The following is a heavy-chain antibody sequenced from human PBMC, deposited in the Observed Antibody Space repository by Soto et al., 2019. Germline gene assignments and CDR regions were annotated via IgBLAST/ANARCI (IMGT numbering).Heavy chain of an antibody. CDR3: ARDGYFDY. CDR2: IGAHNGYT. Sequence: QVQLVQSGGEVKKPGDSVKVSCKASGYTFTNYGIAWVRQAPGQGLEWMGWIGAHNGYTDYAQKVQDRVTLTTDAPTPTAYMELRSLRSDDAAVYYCARDGYFDYWGQGSLVTVSS. V-gene: IGHV1-18*01. CDR1: GYTFTNYG. J-gene: IGHJ4*02.